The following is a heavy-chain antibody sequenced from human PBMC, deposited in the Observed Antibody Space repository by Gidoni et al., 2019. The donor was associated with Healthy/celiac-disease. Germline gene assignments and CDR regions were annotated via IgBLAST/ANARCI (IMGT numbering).Heavy chain of an antibody. CDR1: GFTFDDYA. V-gene: IGHV3-9*01. D-gene: IGHD3-3*01. CDR3: AKDIGAVTIFGVVIGYYGMDV. J-gene: IGHJ6*02. Sequence: EVQLVESGGGLVQPGRSLRLSCAASGFTFDDYAMHWVRQDPGKGLEWVSGISWNSGSIGYADSVKGRFTISRDNAKNSLYLQMNSLRAEDTALYYCAKDIGAVTIFGVVIGYYGMDVWGQGTTVTVSS. CDR2: ISWNSGSI.